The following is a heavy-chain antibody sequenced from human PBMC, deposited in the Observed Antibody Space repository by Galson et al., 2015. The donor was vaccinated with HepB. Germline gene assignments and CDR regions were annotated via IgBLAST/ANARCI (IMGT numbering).Heavy chain of an antibody. CDR3: ARGGFDL. J-gene: IGHJ2*01. CDR1: GFTFRSYA. V-gene: IGHV3-33*01. CDR2: IWYDGTEK. Sequence: SLRLSCAASGFTFRSYAMHWVRQAPGKGLEWVAVIWYDGTEKYYVDSVTGRFTISRDNAKNSLSLQMNSLRAEDTAVYYCARGGFDLWGRGTLVTVSS.